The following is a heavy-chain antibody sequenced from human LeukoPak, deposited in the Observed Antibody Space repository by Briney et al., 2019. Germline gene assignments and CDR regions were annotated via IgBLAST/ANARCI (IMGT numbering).Heavy chain of an antibody. CDR2: INSDGSST. J-gene: IGHJ5*02. V-gene: IGHV3-74*01. Sequence: GGSLRLSCAASGFTFSSYWMHWVRQAPGKGLVRVSRINSDGSSTSYADSVKGRFTISRDNAKNTLYLQMNSLRAEDTAVYYCARDYGDYVNWFDPWGQGTLVTVSS. CDR3: ARDYGDYVNWFDP. CDR1: GFTFSSYW. D-gene: IGHD4-17*01.